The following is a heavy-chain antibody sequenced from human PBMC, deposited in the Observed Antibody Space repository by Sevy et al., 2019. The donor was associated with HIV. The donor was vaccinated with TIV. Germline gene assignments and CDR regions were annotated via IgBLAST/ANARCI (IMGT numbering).Heavy chain of an antibody. V-gene: IGHV3-7*01. J-gene: IGHJ5*02. Sequence: GGSLRLSCAASGFTFSNFWMSWVRQAPGKGLEWAANIKEDGSEKNCVDSVKGRSIISRDNAKYSLYLQMNSLRAEDTAMYYCARAHTISSGGDCSPGWFDPWGQGTLVNVSS. CDR3: ARAHTISSGGDCSPGWFDP. CDR2: IKEDGSEK. CDR1: GFTFSNFW. D-gene: IGHD2-21*02.